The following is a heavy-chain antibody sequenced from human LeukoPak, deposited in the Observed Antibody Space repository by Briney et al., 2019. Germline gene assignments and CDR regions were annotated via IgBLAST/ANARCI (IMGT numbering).Heavy chain of an antibody. CDR2: ISGSGGST. CDR1: GFTFSSYA. V-gene: IGHV3-23*01. Sequence: GGSLRLSCAASGFTFSSYAMSWVCQAPGKGLEWVSAISGSGGSTYYADSVKGRFTISRDNSKNTLYLQMNSLRAEDTAVYYCAAMGRDGYNFYYWGQGTLVTVSS. D-gene: IGHD5-24*01. J-gene: IGHJ4*02. CDR3: AAMGRDGYNFYY.